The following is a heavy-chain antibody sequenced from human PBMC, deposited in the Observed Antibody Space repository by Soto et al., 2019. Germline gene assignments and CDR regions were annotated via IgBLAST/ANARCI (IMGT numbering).Heavy chain of an antibody. J-gene: IGHJ6*02. V-gene: IGHV3-48*02. CDR3: ARDPGDYGEYGMDV. CDR2: ISSSSSTI. Sequence: EVQLVESGGGLVQPGGSLRLSCAASGFTFSSYSMNWVRQAPGKGLEWVSYISSSSSTIYYADSVKGRFTISRDNAKNSLYVQMNSLRDEDTAVYYCARDPGDYGEYGMDVWGQGTTVTVSS. CDR1: GFTFSSYS. D-gene: IGHD4-17*01.